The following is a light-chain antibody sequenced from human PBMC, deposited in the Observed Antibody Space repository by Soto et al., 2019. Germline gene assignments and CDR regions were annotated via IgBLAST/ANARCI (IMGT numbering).Light chain of an antibody. V-gene: IGKV3-20*01. J-gene: IGKJ5*01. Sequence: EIVMTQSPATLSVSPGERATLSCRASQTVLSNLAWYQQKPGQAPRLLIYGASTRATGIPDRFSGSGSGTDFTLTIRRLEPEDFAVYYCQQYGSSPFTVGQGTRLEIK. CDR2: GAS. CDR3: QQYGSSPFT. CDR1: QTVLSN.